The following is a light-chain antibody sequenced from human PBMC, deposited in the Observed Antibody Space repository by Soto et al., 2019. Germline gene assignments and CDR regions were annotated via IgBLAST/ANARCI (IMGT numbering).Light chain of an antibody. CDR3: QKYNRAPLT. Sequence: DIQMTQSPSSLSAAVADRVTITCRASLPIGNYLAWYQQKPGEMPNLLFYAASTLQAGVPSRFSGGGSGTDFTLTISRLQPEDDAAYYCQKYNRAPLTFGGGTKVEMK. J-gene: IGKJ4*01. V-gene: IGKV1-27*01. CDR2: AAS. CDR1: LPIGNY.